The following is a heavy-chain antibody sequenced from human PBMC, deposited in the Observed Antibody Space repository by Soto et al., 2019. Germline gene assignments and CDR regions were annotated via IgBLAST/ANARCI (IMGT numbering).Heavy chain of an antibody. J-gene: IGHJ3*02. CDR1: GFTFSSYW. CDR2: IKQDGSEK. CDR3: ARDRKIYYDSSGYFPGNTDRAFDI. D-gene: IGHD3-22*01. Sequence: GGSLRLSCAASGFTFSSYWMSWVRQAPGKGLEWVANIKQDGSEKYYVDSVKGRFTISRDNAKNSLYLQMNSLRAEDTAVYYCARDRKIYYDSSGYFPGNTDRAFDIWGQGTMVTVSS. V-gene: IGHV3-7*04.